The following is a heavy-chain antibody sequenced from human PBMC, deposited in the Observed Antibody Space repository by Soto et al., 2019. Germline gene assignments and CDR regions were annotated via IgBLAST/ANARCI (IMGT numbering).Heavy chain of an antibody. CDR1: GGSFSGYY. CDR3: ARGIAAAGPPPVYYYGMDV. Sequence: PSDTLSLTCAVHGGSFSGYYWSCSRQPPGKGLEWIGEINHSGSTNYNPSLKSRVTISVDTSKNQFSLKLSSVTAADTAVYYCARGIAAAGPPPVYYYGMDVWGQGTTVT. J-gene: IGHJ6*02. CDR2: INHSGST. D-gene: IGHD6-13*01. V-gene: IGHV4-34*01.